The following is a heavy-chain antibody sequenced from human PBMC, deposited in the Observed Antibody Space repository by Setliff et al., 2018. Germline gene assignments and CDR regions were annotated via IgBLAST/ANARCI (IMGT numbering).Heavy chain of an antibody. V-gene: IGHV4-4*07. CDR1: GGSISPYY. J-gene: IGHJ6*02. CDR2: IYSSGST. CDR3: ARLSWNGLRYYGLDV. Sequence: SETLSLTCTVSGGSISPYYWSWVRQPAGKGLEWIGRIYSSGSTNYNPALKSRVTISVDTSTNQFSLKLRSVTAADTAVYYCARLSWNGLRYYGLDVWGQGTTVTVSS. D-gene: IGHD3-3*01.